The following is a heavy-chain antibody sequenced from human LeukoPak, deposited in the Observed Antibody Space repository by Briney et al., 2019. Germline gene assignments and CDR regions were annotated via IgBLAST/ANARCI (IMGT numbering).Heavy chain of an antibody. D-gene: IGHD2-15*01. V-gene: IGHV4-34*01. Sequence: SETLSLTCAVYGGSFSGYYWSWIRQPPGKGLEWIGEINHSRSTNYNPSLKSRVTISVDTSKNQFSLKLSSVTAADTAVYYCARGRVALDYWGQGTLVTVSS. CDR2: INHSRST. J-gene: IGHJ4*02. CDR3: ARGRVALDY. CDR1: GGSFSGYY.